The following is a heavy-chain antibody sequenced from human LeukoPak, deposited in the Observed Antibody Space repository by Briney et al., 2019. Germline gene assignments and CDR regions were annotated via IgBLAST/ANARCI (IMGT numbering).Heavy chain of an antibody. Sequence: GGSLRLSCAASGFTLSSYWMSWVRQAPGKGLEWVAHIKQDGSEEYYLDSVKGRFTISRDNAKNSLCLQMHSLRVEDTAVYYCARTIGYGSGNDQTGGWGQGTLVTVSS. J-gene: IGHJ4*02. V-gene: IGHV3-7*01. D-gene: IGHD3-10*01. CDR1: GFTLSSYW. CDR3: ARTIGYGSGNDQTGG. CDR2: IKQDGSEE.